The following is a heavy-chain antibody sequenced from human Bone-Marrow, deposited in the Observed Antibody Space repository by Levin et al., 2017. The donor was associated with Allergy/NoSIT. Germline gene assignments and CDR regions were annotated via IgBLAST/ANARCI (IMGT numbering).Heavy chain of an antibody. CDR2: MHYSGTT. CDR1: GGSISFGDYY. Sequence: LRLSCTVSGGSISFGDYYWSWIRQPPGKGLEWIGYMHYSGTTYYNPSLKSRLNISRDTSKNQFSLTLSSVTAADTAVYYCARDGGSYYGSQSWGQGTLVTVSS. CDR3: ARDGGSYYGSQS. J-gene: IGHJ4*02. V-gene: IGHV4-30-4*01. D-gene: IGHD3-10*01.